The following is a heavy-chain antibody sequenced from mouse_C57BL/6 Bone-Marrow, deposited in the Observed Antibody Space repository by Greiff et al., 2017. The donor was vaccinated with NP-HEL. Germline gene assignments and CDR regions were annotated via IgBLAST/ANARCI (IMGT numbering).Heavy chain of an antibody. J-gene: IGHJ4*01. CDR3: ARSGLRRSEDYYAMDY. V-gene: IGHV1-81*01. Sequence: QVQLQQSGAELARPGASVKLSCKASGYTFTSYGISWVKQRTGQGLEWIGEIYPRSGNTYYNEKFKGKATLTADKSSSTAYMELRSLTSEDSAVYFCARSGLRRSEDYYAMDYWGQGTSVTVSS. D-gene: IGHD2-2*01. CDR1: GYTFTSYG. CDR2: IYPRSGNT.